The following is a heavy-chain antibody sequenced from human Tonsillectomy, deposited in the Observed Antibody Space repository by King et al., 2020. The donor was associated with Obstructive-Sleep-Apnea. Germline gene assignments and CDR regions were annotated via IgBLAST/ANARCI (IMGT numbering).Heavy chain of an antibody. CDR1: GFTLSTHG. Sequence: VQLVESGGGVVQPGRSLRLSCAASGFTLSTHGIHWVRQAPGKGLEWVALTSYDGSNKYYADSVRGRFAISRDISKNTLYLQMNSLRTEDTALYYCARDQVGPAYYFDYWGQGTLVTVSS. CDR3: ARDQVGPAYYFDY. D-gene: IGHD2-15*01. CDR2: TSYDGSNK. V-gene: IGHV3-30*03. J-gene: IGHJ4*02.